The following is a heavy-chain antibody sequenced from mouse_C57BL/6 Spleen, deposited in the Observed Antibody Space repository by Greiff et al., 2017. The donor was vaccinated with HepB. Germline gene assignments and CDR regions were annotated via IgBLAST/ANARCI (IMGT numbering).Heavy chain of an antibody. Sequence: EVKLVESGGGLVKPGGSLKLSCAASGFTFSSYAMSWVRQTPEKRLEWVATISDGGSYTYYPDNVKGRFTISRDNAKNNLYLQMSHLKSEDTAMFYWARERPRGLRGWDYWGQGTTLTVSS. D-gene: IGHD2-2*01. CDR2: ISDGGSYT. CDR1: GFTFSSYA. J-gene: IGHJ2*01. CDR3: ARERPRGLRGWDY. V-gene: IGHV5-4*01.